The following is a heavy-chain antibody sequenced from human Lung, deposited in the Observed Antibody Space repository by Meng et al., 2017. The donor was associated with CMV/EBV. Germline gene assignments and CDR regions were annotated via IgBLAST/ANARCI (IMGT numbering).Heavy chain of an antibody. CDR3: ARSKIAARSHDYYGMDV. CDR2: IYTYNGNT. J-gene: IGHJ6*01. Sequence: ASXXVSXKASGYKFTDYGITWVRQAPGQGLEWMGWIYTYNGNTNFAQNVQGRGSMTRDTSTSTAYMELRSLRSEDTAVYYCARSKIAARSHDYYGMDVWGQG. D-gene: IGHD6-6*01. V-gene: IGHV1-18*01. CDR1: GYKFTDYG.